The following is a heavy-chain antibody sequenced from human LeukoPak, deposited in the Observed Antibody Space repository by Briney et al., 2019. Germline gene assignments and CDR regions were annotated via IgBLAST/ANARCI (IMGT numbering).Heavy chain of an antibody. Sequence: PGGSLRLSCAASGFTFSHAWMSWVRQAPGKGLEWVGRIKSKTDGGTTDYAAPVKGRFTISRDDSKNTLYLQMNSLKTEDTAVYYCTTRVYGDYPYYYYYMDVWGKGTTVTVSS. CDR2: IKSKTDGGTT. J-gene: IGHJ6*03. D-gene: IGHD4-17*01. V-gene: IGHV3-15*01. CDR3: TTRVYGDYPYYYYYMDV. CDR1: GFTFSHAW.